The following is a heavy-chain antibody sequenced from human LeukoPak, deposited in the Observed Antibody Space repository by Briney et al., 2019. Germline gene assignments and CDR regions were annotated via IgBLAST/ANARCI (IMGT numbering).Heavy chain of an antibody. CDR1: GGSISYYY. V-gene: IGHV4-59*08. D-gene: IGHD4-17*01. CDR3: ARQGNGDLYYFDY. CDR2: IYYSGST. Sequence: SETLSLTCTVSGGSISYYYWSWIRQPPGKGLEWIGYIYYSGSTKYNPSLKSQITISVDTSKNQFSLRLSSVTAADTAMYYCARQGNGDLYYFDYWGQGTLVTVSS. J-gene: IGHJ4*02.